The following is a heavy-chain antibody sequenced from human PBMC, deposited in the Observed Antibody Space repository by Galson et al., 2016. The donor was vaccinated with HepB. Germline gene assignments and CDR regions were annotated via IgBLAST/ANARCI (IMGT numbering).Heavy chain of an antibody. J-gene: IGHJ5*02. Sequence: SLRLSCAASGFTFSSHSMNWVRQAPGKGLEWVSYISSRSSTIYYADSVKGRFTISRDNGQNSLYLQMNSLRAEDTAVYYCARDPTRNYYDSSAYYYFSAGWFDPWGQGALVTVSS. CDR2: ISSRSSTI. V-gene: IGHV3-48*04. CDR3: ARDPTRNYYDSSAYYYFSAGWFDP. CDR1: GFTFSSHS. D-gene: IGHD3-22*01.